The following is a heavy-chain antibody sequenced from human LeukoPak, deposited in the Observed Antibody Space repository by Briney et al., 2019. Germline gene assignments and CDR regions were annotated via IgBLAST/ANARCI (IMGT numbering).Heavy chain of an antibody. J-gene: IGHJ4*02. D-gene: IGHD3-10*01. CDR2: INHSGST. CDR1: GGSFSCYY. V-gene: IGHV4-34*01. CDR3: ARGRIAMVRGVIGPFDY. Sequence: SETLSLTCAVYGGSFSCYYWSWIRQPPGKGLEWIGEINHSGSTNYNPSLKSRVTISVDTSKNQFSLKLSSVTAADTAVYYCARGRIAMVRGVIGPFDYWGQGTLVTVSS.